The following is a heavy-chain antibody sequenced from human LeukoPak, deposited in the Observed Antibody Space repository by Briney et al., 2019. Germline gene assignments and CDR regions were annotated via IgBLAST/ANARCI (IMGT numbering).Heavy chain of an antibody. CDR1: GYTITDYY. CDR3: ARFAQQLASLDY. Sequence: GASVKVSCKASGYTITDYYLHWVRQAPGQGLEWMGWIIPNTGGTNYAQKFQDWVTMSSDTSISTAYMELRSLRSDDTAVYYCARFAQQLASLDYWGQGTLVTVSS. J-gene: IGHJ4*02. V-gene: IGHV1-2*04. CDR2: IIPNTGGT. D-gene: IGHD6-13*01.